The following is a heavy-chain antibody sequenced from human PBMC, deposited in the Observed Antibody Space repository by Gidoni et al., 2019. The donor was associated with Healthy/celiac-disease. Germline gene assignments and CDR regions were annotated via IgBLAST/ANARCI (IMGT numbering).Heavy chain of an antibody. J-gene: IGHJ4*02. D-gene: IGHD3-9*01. CDR2: INHSGST. Sequence: QVQLQQWGAGLFTPSETLSLTCAVYRGSFSGYYWSWIRQPPGKGLEWIGEINHSGSTNYNPSLKSRVTISVDTSKNQFSLKLSSVTAADTAVYYWARGGYYDILTGYYGYWGQGTLVTVSS. CDR3: ARGGYYDILTGYYGY. CDR1: RGSFSGYY. V-gene: IGHV4-34*01.